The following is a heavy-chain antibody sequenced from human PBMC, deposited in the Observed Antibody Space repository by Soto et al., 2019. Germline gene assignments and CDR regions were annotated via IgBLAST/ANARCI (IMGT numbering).Heavy chain of an antibody. CDR2: INSNGGST. CDR3: VKVPASGPMYYFDY. J-gene: IGHJ4*02. Sequence: PGGSLRLSCSASGFTYSSYAMHWVRQAPGKGVEYVSAINSNGGSTYYADSVKGRFTISRANSKNTLYLQRSSLRPEDTAVYYYVKVPASGPMYYFDYWGQGTLVTVSS. V-gene: IGHV3-64D*06. D-gene: IGHD6-13*01. CDR1: GFTYSSYA.